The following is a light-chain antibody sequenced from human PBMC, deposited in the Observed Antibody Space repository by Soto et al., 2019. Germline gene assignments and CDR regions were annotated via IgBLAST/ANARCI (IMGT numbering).Light chain of an antibody. J-gene: IGKJ4*01. CDR1: QSVSDN. Sequence: EIVMTQSPATLSVSPGEGATLSCRASQSVSDNLAWYQQKPGQAPRLLIYGASTRATGYPVRFSGSGSGTEFTLTMSRLPSEDFAVYYCQQYNNWPLTFGGGTRVEIK. CDR3: QQYNNWPLT. CDR2: GAS. V-gene: IGKV3-15*01.